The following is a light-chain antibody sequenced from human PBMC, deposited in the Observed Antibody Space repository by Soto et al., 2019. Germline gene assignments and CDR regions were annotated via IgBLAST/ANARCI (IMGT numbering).Light chain of an antibody. CDR2: GAS. Sequence: EIVLTQSPGTLSLSPGERATLSCRTSQSVISTSLAWYQQKPGQAPRLLIYGASNRATGIPDRFSGSGSGTDFTLTINRLEPEDFAMYDCQQYGSAPLTFGGGTKVEIK. J-gene: IGKJ4*01. CDR1: QSVISTS. V-gene: IGKV3-20*01. CDR3: QQYGSAPLT.